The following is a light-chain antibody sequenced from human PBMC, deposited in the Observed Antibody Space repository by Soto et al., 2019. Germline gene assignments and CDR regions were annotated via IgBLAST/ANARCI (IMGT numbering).Light chain of an antibody. Sequence: SVCRSGWSPHYCRASQSVSSNLAWYQQKPGQAPRLLIYGASTRATGIPARFSGSGSGTNSRRTTSYVCADDIPVEPFQRSHDLRRPIGWGTKVDIK. J-gene: IGKJ4*01. V-gene: IGKV3-15*01. CDR2: GAS. CDR3: QRSHDLRRP. CDR1: QSVSSN.